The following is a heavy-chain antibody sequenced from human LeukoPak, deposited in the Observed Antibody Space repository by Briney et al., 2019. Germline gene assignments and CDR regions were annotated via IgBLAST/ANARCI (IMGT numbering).Heavy chain of an antibody. CDR1: GFTFSNYN. CDR3: ARDVRAYSTSSSAFDI. V-gene: IGHV3-21*06. D-gene: IGHD6-6*01. J-gene: IGHJ3*02. CDR2: ISTSSNYI. Sequence: PGGSLRLSCAASGFTFSNYNMNWVRQAPGKGLEWVSSISTSSNYIYYADSVKGRFTISRDNAENSLYLQMNSLRDDDTAVYYCARDVRAYSTSSSAFDIWGQGTMVTVSS.